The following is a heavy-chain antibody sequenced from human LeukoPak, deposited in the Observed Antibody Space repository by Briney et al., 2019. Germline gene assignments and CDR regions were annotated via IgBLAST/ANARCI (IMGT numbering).Heavy chain of an antibody. CDR1: GGSISSSSYY. D-gene: IGHD3-22*01. CDR2: IYYSGST. Sequence: SETLSLTCTVSGGSISSSSYYWGWIRQPPGKGLEWIGSIYYSGSTYYNPSLKSRVTISVDTSKNRFSLKLSSVTAADTAVYYCARYYYDSSGYLDYWGQGTLVTVSS. V-gene: IGHV4-39*01. J-gene: IGHJ4*02. CDR3: ARYYYDSSGYLDY.